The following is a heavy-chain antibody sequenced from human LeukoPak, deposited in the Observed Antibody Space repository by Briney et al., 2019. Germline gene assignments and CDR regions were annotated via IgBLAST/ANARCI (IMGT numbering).Heavy chain of an antibody. CDR1: GYKFTSD. J-gene: IGHJ4*02. Sequence: ASVKVSCKASGYKFTSDINWMRQAPGQGLEWMGWMNPDSGNAEYAQKFQGRVTMTTDTSTSTAYMELRSLRSDDTAVYYCARVRRIVVVTAIHLFDYWGQGTLVTVSS. CDR3: ARVRRIVVVTAIHLFDY. D-gene: IGHD2-21*02. CDR2: MNPDSGNA. V-gene: IGHV1-18*01.